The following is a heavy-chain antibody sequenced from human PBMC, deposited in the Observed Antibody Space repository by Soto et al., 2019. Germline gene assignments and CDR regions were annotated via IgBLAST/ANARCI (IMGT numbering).Heavy chain of an antibody. V-gene: IGHV3-23*01. CDR3: AKARCSSADCYVPDY. Sequence: GGSLRLSCVASGFTFSTYTMSWVRQAPGKGLKWVSVISGRGGSASPSYADSVQGRFSISRDNAKNTLYLQMNSLRGEDTAMYYCAKARCSSADCYVPDYWGQGTLVTVSS. CDR1: GFTFSTYT. J-gene: IGHJ4*02. CDR2: ISGRGGSASP. D-gene: IGHD3-16*01.